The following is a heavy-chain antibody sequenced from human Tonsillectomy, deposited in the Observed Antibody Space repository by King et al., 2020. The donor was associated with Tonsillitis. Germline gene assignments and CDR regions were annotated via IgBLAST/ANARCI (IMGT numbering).Heavy chain of an antibody. J-gene: IGHJ5*02. CDR3: ARSAIRITIFGVVTEGWFDP. CDR2: IIPIFGTA. CDR1: GGTFSSYA. Sequence: QLVQSGAEVKKPGSSVKVSCKASGGTFSSYAISWVRQAPGQGLEWMGGIIPIFGTANYAQKFQGRVTITADESTSTAYMELSSPRSEDTAVYYCARSAIRITIFGVVTEGWFDPWGQGTLVTVSS. D-gene: IGHD3-3*01. V-gene: IGHV1-69*12.